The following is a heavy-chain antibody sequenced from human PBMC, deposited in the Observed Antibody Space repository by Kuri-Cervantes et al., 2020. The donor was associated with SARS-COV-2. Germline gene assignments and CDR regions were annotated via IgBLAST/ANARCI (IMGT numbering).Heavy chain of an antibody. J-gene: IGHJ4*02. CDR3: ARESGPGGAGYFDY. D-gene: IGHD6-19*01. V-gene: IGHV3-33*08. CDR2: IWYDGSNK. CDR1: GFTFDDYA. Sequence: GGSLRLSCAASGFTFDDYAMHWVRQAPGKGLEWVAVIWYDGSNKYYADSVKGRFTISRDNSKNTLYLQMNSLRAEDTAVYYCARESGPGGAGYFDYWGQGTLVTVSS.